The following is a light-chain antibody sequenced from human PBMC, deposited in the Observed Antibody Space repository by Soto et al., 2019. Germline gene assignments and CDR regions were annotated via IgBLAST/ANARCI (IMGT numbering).Light chain of an antibody. V-gene: IGKV1-5*01. CDR3: QQYSSHST. CDR1: QSISSW. J-gene: IGKJ1*01. Sequence: DIQMTQSPSTLSASVGDRVTITCRASQSISSWLAWYQQKLGRAPRLLIYDASSLESGVPSRFSGSGYGTEFSLTISSLQPDDFATYYCQQYSSHSTFGQGTKVDIK. CDR2: DAS.